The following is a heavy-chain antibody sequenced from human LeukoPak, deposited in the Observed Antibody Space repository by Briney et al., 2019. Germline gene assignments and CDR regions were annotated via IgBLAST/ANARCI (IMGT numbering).Heavy chain of an antibody. CDR2: IYSGGST. Sequence: GGSLRLSCAASGFTVSSNYMSWVRQAPGKGLEWVSVIYSGGSTYYADSVKGRFTIPTENSKNTLYLQMDSLRVDDTAVYYCAKGSLDGWLVTYRYSDNWGQGTLVTVSS. CDR1: GFTVSSNY. CDR3: AKGSLDGWLVTYRYSDN. V-gene: IGHV3-53*01. D-gene: IGHD6-19*01. J-gene: IGHJ4*02.